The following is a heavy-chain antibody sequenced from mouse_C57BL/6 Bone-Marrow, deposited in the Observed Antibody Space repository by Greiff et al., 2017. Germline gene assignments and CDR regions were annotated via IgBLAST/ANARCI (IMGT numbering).Heavy chain of an antibody. J-gene: IGHJ4*01. CDR2: IRNKANGYTT. V-gene: IGHV7-3*01. CDR3: ASLAYYAMDY. Sequence: EVKLVESGGGLVQPGGSLSLSCAASGFTFTDYYMSWVRQPPGKALEWLGFIRNKANGYTTEYSASVKGRFTISRDKSQSILYLQMNALRAEDSATYYCASLAYYAMDYWGQGTSVTVSS. CDR1: GFTFTDYY.